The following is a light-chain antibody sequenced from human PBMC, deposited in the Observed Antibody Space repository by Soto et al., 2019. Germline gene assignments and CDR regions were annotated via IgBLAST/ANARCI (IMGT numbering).Light chain of an antibody. CDR2: GAS. J-gene: IGKJ4*01. CDR1: QNINFN. CDR3: QQYHNWPPLT. V-gene: IGKV3D-15*01. Sequence: ETLMTQSPATLSASPGERVTLSCSASQNINFNLALYQQKPGQAPRVLIYGASSRASGIPDRFSGSGSGTDFTLTICRLEHDAFAFYYCQQYHNWPPLTFGGGTRVEIK.